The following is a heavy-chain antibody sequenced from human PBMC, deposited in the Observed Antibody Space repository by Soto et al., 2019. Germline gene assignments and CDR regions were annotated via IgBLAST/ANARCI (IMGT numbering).Heavy chain of an antibody. CDR2: ISYDGSNK. Sequence: QVQLVESGGGVVQPGRSLRLSCAASGFTFSSYAMHWVRQAPGKGLEWVAVISYDGSNKYYADSVKGRFTISRDNSKNTLYLQMNSLRAEDTAVYYCARASLRRATIGKWAEYFQHWGQGTLVTVSS. V-gene: IGHV3-30-3*01. D-gene: IGHD1-1*01. J-gene: IGHJ1*01. CDR3: ARASLRRATIGKWAEYFQH. CDR1: GFTFSSYA.